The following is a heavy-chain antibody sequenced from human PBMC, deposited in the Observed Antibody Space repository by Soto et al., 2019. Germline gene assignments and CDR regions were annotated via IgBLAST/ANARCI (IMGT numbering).Heavy chain of an antibody. CDR3: AKDAGATVTPPNWFDP. V-gene: IGHV3-23*01. D-gene: IGHD4-4*01. J-gene: IGHJ5*02. CDR2: ISGSGGST. CDR1: GFTFSSYA. Sequence: GGSLRLSCAASGFTFSSYAMSWVRQAPGKGLEWVSAISGSGGSTYYADSVKGRFTISRDNSKNTLYLQMNSLRAEDTAVYYCAKDAGATVTPPNWFDPWGQGTLVTVSS.